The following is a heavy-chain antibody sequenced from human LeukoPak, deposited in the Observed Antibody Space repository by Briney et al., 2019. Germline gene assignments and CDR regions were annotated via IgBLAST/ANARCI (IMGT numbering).Heavy chain of an antibody. V-gene: IGHV1-2*02. Sequence: ASVKVSCKASGYTFTGYYMHWVRQAPGQGLEWMGWINPNSGGTNYAQKFQGRVTMTRDTSISTAYMELSRLRSDDTAVYYCARDGGGSGSYYPNYYYYMDVWGKGTTVTISS. D-gene: IGHD3-10*01. J-gene: IGHJ6*03. CDR2: INPNSGGT. CDR3: ARDGGGSGSYYPNYYYYMDV. CDR1: GYTFTGYY.